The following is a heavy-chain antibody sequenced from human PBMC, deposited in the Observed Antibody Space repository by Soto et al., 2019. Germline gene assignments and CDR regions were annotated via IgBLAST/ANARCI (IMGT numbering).Heavy chain of an antibody. V-gene: IGHV1-8*01. CDR2: MNPNTGHT. CDR1: GYIFTTYD. J-gene: IGHJ4*02. D-gene: IGHD3-10*01. Sequence: ASVKVSCKASGYIFTTYDIMWVRQATGQGLEWVGGMNPNTGHTGYAKKFQGRVTMTRDPSISTAYMELSSLRSDDTAVYYCASAGTHYYPLGSWVDYWGQGTLVTVSS. CDR3: ASAGTHYYPLGSWVDY.